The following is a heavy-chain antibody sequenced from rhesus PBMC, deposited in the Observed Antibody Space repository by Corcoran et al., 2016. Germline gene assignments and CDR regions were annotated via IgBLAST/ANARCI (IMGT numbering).Heavy chain of an antibody. D-gene: IGHD6-13*01. CDR1: GDSVSSSNW. J-gene: IGHJ1*01. V-gene: IGHV4-57*02. Sequence: QLQLQESGPGLVKPSETLSLTCAVSGDSVSSSNWWSWIRQPPGKGLEWIGRISGSGGSTRDNPALTSRVTISTDTSKNQFSLKVRSVTAADTAVYYCARESRWSEYFEFWGQGALVTVSS. CDR2: ISGSGGST. CDR3: ARESRWSEYFEF.